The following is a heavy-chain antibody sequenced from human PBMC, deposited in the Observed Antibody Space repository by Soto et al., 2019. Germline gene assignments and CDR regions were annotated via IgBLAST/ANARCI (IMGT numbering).Heavy chain of an antibody. D-gene: IGHD2-15*01. J-gene: IGHJ4*02. CDR1: GGSISSSSYY. CDR2: IYYSGST. CDR3: ALLYCSGGSCFRSTYYFDY. Sequence: QLQLQESGPGLVKPSETLSLTCTVSGGSISSSSYYWGWIRQPPGKGLEWIGSIYYSGSTYYNPSRTSRHTISVDTSKNQFSLKLSSVTAADTAVYYCALLYCSGGSCFRSTYYFDYWGQGTLVTVSS. V-gene: IGHV4-39*01.